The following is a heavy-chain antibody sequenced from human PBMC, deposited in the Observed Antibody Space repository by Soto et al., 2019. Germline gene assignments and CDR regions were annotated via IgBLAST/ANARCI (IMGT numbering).Heavy chain of an antibody. J-gene: IGHJ4*02. V-gene: IGHV1-18*04. CDR2: ISGNNGNT. CDR3: AGGGSGSGFDY. Sequence: QVQLVQSGAEVQKPGASVKVSCKASGYTFNTYDISWVRQAPGQGLEWMGWISGNNGNTNYAQKLQGRVTLTRDTSTSTAYMDLRSLRSDDTAVYYCAGGGSGSGFDYWGQGTLVTVSS. CDR1: GYTFNTYD. D-gene: IGHD3-10*01.